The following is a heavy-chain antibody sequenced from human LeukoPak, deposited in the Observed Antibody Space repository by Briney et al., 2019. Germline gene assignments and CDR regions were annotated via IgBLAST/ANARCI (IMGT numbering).Heavy chain of an antibody. Sequence: NPSETLSLTCAVYGGSFSGYYWSWIRQPPGKGLEWIGYIYYSGSTYYNPSLKSRVTISVDTSKNQFSLKLSSVTAADTAVYYCARAGIVGATAGYAFDIWGQGTMVTVSS. D-gene: IGHD1-26*01. J-gene: IGHJ3*02. V-gene: IGHV4-30-4*08. CDR2: IYYSGST. CDR1: GGSFSGYY. CDR3: ARAGIVGATAGYAFDI.